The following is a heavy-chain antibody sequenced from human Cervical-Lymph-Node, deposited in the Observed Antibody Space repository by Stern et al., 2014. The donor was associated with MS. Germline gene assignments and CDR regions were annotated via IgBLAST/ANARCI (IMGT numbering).Heavy chain of an antibody. V-gene: IGHV3-48*02. CDR3: ARLSSGWYGQTILPYFDY. CDR2: ISSSSSTI. J-gene: IGHJ4*02. CDR1: GFTFSSYS. D-gene: IGHD6-19*01. Sequence: EVQLVESGGGLVQPGGSLRLSCAASGFTFSSYSMNWVRQAPGKGLEWVSYISSSSSTIYYADSVKGRFTISRDNAKNSLYLQMNSLRDEDTAVYYCARLSSGWYGQTILPYFDYWGQGTLVTVSS.